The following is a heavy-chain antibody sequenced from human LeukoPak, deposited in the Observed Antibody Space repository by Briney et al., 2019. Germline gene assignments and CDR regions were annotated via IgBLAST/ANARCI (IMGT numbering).Heavy chain of an antibody. D-gene: IGHD2-2*01. V-gene: IGHV1-69*05. CDR1: GCSFSSYA. CDR2: RIPIFGTA. J-gene: IGHJ6*03. CDR3: AGHGVVSAAPGLYYYYYLDV. Sequence: SVKVSFKCSGCSFSSYAISWVRQPPCQGLEWMGGRIPIFGTANYSQKFQGRVMITTDESTSTDYMELSSLRPEDTAVDYCAGHGVVSAAPGLYYYYYLDVWGKGTTVTVSS.